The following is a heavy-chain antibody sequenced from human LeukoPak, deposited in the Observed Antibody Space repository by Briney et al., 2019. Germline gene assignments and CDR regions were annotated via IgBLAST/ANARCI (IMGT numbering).Heavy chain of an antibody. CDR2: IRSDGSNK. CDR1: GFTFSSYG. V-gene: IGHV3-30*02. CDR3: ARRKVVAATPYYYYYYMDV. J-gene: IGHJ6*03. D-gene: IGHD2-15*01. Sequence: PGGSLRLSCAASGFTFSSYGMHWVRQAPGKGLEWVAFIRSDGSNKYYADSVKGRFTISRDNSKLYLQMNSLRAEDTAVYYCARRKVVAATPYYYYYYMDVWGKGATVTVSS.